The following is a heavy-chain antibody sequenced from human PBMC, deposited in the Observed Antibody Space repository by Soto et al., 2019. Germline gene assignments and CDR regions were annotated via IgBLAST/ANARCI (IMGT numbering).Heavy chain of an antibody. CDR3: ARVPRIVVGAYPFDC. V-gene: IGHV1-69*01. CDR1: GGTFSSYA. CDR2: IIPIFGTA. J-gene: IGHJ4*02. D-gene: IGHD1-26*01. Sequence: QVQLVQSGAEVQKPGSSVKVSCKASGGTFSSYAISWVRQAPGQGLEWMGGIIPIFGTANYAQKLQGRVTITADESTSTAYMELSSLRSEDTAVYYCARVPRIVVGAYPFDCWGQGTLVTVSS.